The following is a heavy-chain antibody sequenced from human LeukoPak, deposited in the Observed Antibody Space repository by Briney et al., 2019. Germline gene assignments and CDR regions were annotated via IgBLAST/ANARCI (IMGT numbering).Heavy chain of an antibody. CDR2: ISSSSSYI. D-gene: IGHD3-10*01. J-gene: IGHJ4*02. Sequence: GGSLRLSCAASGFTFSSYSMNWVRQAPGKGLEWVSSISSSSSYIYYADSVKGRFTISRDNSKNTLCLQMNSLRAEDTAVYYCAKATPLWFGEFYYFDYWGQGTLVTVSS. V-gene: IGHV3-21*04. CDR3: AKATPLWFGEFYYFDY. CDR1: GFTFSSYS.